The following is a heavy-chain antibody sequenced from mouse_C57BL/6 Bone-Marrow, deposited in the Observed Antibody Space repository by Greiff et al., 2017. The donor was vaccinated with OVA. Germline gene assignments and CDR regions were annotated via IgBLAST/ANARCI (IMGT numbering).Heavy chain of an antibody. CDR1: GYAFTNYL. Sequence: QVQLQQSGAELVRPGTSVKVSCKASGYAFTNYLIAWVKQRPGQGLEWIGVINPGSGGTNYNEKFKGKATLTADKSSSTAYMQLSSLTSEDSAVYFCARRGWLPHYFDYWGQGTTLTVSS. J-gene: IGHJ2*01. V-gene: IGHV1-54*01. CDR3: ARRGWLPHYFDY. CDR2: INPGSGGT. D-gene: IGHD2-3*01.